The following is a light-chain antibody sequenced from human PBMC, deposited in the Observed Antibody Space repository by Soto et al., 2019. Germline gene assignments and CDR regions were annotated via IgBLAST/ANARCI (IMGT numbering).Light chain of an antibody. J-gene: IGKJ1*01. V-gene: IGKV1-5*03. CDR2: KAS. Sequence: DIQMTQSPSTLSGSVGDRVTITCRASQTISSWLAWYQQKPGKAPKLLIYKASTLKSGVPSRFSGSGSGTEFTLTISSLQPDDFATYYCQRYNNYSEALGQGTKVDIK. CDR1: QTISSW. CDR3: QRYNNYSEA.